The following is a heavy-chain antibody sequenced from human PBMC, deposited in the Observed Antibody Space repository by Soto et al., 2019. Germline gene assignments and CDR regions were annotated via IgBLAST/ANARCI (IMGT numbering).Heavy chain of an antibody. D-gene: IGHD3-22*01. Sequence: SETLSLTCTVSGGSISSYYWSWIRQPPGKGLEWIGYIYYSGSTNYNPSLKSRVTISVDTSKNQFSLKLSSVTAADTVVYYCARGRGYSIYFDYWGQGTLVTVSS. CDR1: GGSISSYY. V-gene: IGHV4-59*01. J-gene: IGHJ4*02. CDR3: ARGRGYSIYFDY. CDR2: IYYSGST.